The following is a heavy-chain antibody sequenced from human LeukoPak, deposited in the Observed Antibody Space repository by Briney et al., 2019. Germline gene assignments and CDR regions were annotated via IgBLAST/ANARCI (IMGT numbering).Heavy chain of an antibody. CDR2: ITSSSTYI. Sequence: PGGSLRLSCAASGFTFSNYNMNWVRQAPGKGLEWVSSITSSSTYIYYADSVKGRFTISRDNAKNSLYLQMNSLRAEDSAVYYCARDPHHGGHMDVWGKGTTVTVSS. CDR1: GFTFSNYN. V-gene: IGHV3-21*01. CDR3: ARDPHHGGHMDV. D-gene: IGHD3-16*01. J-gene: IGHJ6*03.